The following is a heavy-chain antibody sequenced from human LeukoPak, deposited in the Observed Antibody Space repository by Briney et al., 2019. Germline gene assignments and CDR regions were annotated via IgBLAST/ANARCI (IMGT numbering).Heavy chain of an antibody. D-gene: IGHD5-24*01. CDR2: NYHSGST. J-gene: IGHJ4*02. CDR1: GGSLSSGGYY. CDR3: ARTRDGYNPYYFDY. V-gene: IGHV4-30-2*01. Sequence: SQTLSLTCAVSGGSLSSGGYYWSWIRQPPGKGLEGIGYNYHSGSTYYNPSLKSRVTISVDRSKTQFSLKLSSVTAADTAVYYCARTRDGYNPYYFDYWGQGTLVTVSS.